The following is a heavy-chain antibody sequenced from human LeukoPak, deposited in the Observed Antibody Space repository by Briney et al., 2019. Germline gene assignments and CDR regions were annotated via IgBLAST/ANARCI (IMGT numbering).Heavy chain of an antibody. Sequence: GGSLRLSCAASGFTFSSYGMHWVRQAPGKGLEWVAVISYDGSNKYYADSVKGRFTISRDNSKSTLYLQMNSLRAEDTAVYYCARDEIGSGWYRPGDYWGQGTLVTVSS. D-gene: IGHD6-19*01. CDR1: GFTFSSYG. J-gene: IGHJ4*02. CDR2: ISYDGSNK. CDR3: ARDEIGSGWYRPGDY. V-gene: IGHV3-30*19.